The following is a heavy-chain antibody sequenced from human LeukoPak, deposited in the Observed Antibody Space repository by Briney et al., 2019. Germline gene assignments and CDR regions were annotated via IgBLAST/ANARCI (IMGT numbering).Heavy chain of an antibody. J-gene: IGHJ6*03. D-gene: IGHD2-15*01. CDR3: ATIVVVVAATPGDYVDV. Sequence: SQTLSLTCTVSGVSISSGDYYWSWIRQPPGKGLEWIGYMYYSGSTYYNPSLKSRVTISVDTSKNQFSLKVNSVTAADTAVYYCATIVVVVAATPGDYVDVWGKGTTVTVSS. V-gene: IGHV4-30-4*01. CDR1: GVSISSGDYY. CDR2: MYYSGST.